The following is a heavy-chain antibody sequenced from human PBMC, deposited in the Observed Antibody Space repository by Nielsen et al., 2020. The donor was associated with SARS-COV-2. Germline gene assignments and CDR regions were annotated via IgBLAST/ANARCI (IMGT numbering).Heavy chain of an antibody. CDR1: GYTFTTYA. Sequence: ASVKVSCKASGYTFTTYAIHWVRQAPGQRLEWMGWINADNGHTEYSEKFQDRVTITRDTSASTAYMDMSSLRSEDTAVYYCARDQGGSGYNWLDPWGQGTLVTVSS. J-gene: IGHJ5*02. CDR3: ARDQGGSGYNWLDP. D-gene: IGHD3-10*01. V-gene: IGHV1-3*01. CDR2: INADNGHT.